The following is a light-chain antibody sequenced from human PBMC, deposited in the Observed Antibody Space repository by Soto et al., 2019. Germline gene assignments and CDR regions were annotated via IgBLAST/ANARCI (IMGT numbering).Light chain of an antibody. J-gene: IGKJ4*01. Sequence: ETVMTQSPASLSVSPGERATLSCRASHNVSNNLAWYQQKPGQAPRLLIYHASTRAPGIPARFSGSGSGTELTLTISSVQSEDSAVYYCQHYNSWPLTFGRGTKVEIK. CDR1: HNVSNN. V-gene: IGKV3-15*01. CDR2: HAS. CDR3: QHYNSWPLT.